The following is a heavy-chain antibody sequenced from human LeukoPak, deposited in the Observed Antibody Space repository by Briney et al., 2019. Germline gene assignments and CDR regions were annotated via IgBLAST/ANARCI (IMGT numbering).Heavy chain of an antibody. J-gene: IGHJ4*02. Sequence: GGSLRLSCAASGFTFSSYWMSWVRQAPGKGLEWVSAISTSSSYIYYADSVKGRFTISRDDAKNSLYLQMNSLRAEDTAVYYCARGGTYCGGGCYGTNYWGQGTLVTVSS. CDR2: ISTSSSYI. D-gene: IGHD2-21*02. CDR1: GFTFSSYW. V-gene: IGHV3-21*01. CDR3: ARGGTYCGGGCYGTNY.